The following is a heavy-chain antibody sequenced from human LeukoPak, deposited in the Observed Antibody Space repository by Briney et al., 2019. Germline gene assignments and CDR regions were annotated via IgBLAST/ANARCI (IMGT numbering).Heavy chain of an antibody. D-gene: IGHD4-17*01. CDR3: ARAGGDYGY. J-gene: IGHJ4*02. CDR1: GFTFSSYA. CDR2: ISYDGSNK. Sequence: GGSLRLSCAASGFTFSSYAMHWVRQAPGKGLEWVAVISYDGSNKYYADSVKGRFTISRDNSKNTLYLQMNSLRAEDTAVYYCARAGGDYGYWGQGTLVTVSS. V-gene: IGHV3-30*04.